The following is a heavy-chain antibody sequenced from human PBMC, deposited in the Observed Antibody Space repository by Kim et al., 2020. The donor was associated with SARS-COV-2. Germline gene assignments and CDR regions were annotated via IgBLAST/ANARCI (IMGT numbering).Heavy chain of an antibody. CDR2: LSPTGVNT. D-gene: IGHD2-15*01. V-gene: IGHV3-23*01. CDR1: GFTFSTYA. CDR3: AKHGGDCSGGSCYDFDF. Sequence: GGSLRLSCAASGFTFSTYAMTWVRQAPGRGLEWVSALSPTGVNTYYADSVKGRFTISRDNSKNTLYLQLSSLRAEDTALYYCAKHGGDCSGGSCYDFDFWGQGTLVTVSS. J-gene: IGHJ4*02.